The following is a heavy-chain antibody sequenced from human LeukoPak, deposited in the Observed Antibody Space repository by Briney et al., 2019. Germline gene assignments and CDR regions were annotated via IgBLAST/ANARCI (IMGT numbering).Heavy chain of an antibody. V-gene: IGHV3-23*01. J-gene: IGHJ5*02. Sequence: GGSLRLSCALYGFTFSSYGMSWVRQAPGKGLESVSSIICSCCSTDYADSVKGPFTISRDNSKSTLYLQMNSLRPEDTAVYYCAKDLERWFDPWGQGTLVTVSS. CDR2: IICSCCST. D-gene: IGHD5-24*01. CDR1: GFTFSSYG. CDR3: AKDLERWFDP.